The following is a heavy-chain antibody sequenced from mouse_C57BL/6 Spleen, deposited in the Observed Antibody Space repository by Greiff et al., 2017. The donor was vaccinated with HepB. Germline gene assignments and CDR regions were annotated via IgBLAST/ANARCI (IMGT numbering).Heavy chain of an antibody. Sequence: QVQLQQPGTELVKPGASVKLSCKASGYTFTSYWMHWVKQRPGQGLEWIGNINPRNGGTNYNEKFKSKATLTVDKSSSTAYMQLCSLTSEDSAVYYCAYGNYGFYWYFDVWGTGPTVTVAS. CDR3: AYGNYGFYWYFDV. CDR2: INPRNGGT. J-gene: IGHJ1*03. D-gene: IGHD2-1*01. CDR1: GYTFTSYW. V-gene: IGHV1-53*01.